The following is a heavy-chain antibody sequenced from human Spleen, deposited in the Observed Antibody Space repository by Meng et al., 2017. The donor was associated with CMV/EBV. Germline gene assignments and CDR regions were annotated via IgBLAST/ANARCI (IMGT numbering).Heavy chain of an antibody. CDR1: GFTSSPYA. CDR3: ARAGDTVEVSDPLRDNYNYYGMDL. D-gene: IGHD2-15*01. V-gene: IGHV3-30*04. Sequence: GESLKISCKASGFTSSPYAVHWLRQAPGKGLEWVALIAFDGRTKYNTDSTKGRFTISRDSSKNTVYLHMNSLRGDDTAVYYCARAGDTVEVSDPLRDNYNYYGMDLWGQGTTVTVSS. CDR2: IAFDGRTK. J-gene: IGHJ6*02.